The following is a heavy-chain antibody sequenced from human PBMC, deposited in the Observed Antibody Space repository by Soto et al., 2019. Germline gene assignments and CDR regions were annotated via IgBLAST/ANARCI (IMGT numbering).Heavy chain of an antibody. V-gene: IGHV1-3*01. J-gene: IGHJ4*02. CDR1: GYTFTSYD. CDR3: ARSQWLVPFDY. D-gene: IGHD6-19*01. Sequence: ASVKGSCKASGYTFTSYDINWVRQAPGQRLEWMGWINPGNGNTNYSQKFQGRVTITRDTSASTAYMELSSLRSEDTAVYYCARSQWLVPFDYWGQGTLVTVSS. CDR2: INPGNGNT.